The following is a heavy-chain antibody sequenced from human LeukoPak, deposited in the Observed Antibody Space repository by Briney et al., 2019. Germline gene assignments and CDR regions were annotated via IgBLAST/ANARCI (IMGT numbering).Heavy chain of an antibody. V-gene: IGHV3-23*01. CDR3: AKDLSISSGWYKGFDY. CDR1: GFTFSSYA. CDR2: INTSGGST. D-gene: IGHD6-19*01. J-gene: IGHJ4*02. Sequence: GGSLRLSCAASGFTFSSYAMSWVRQAPGKGLEWVSVINTSGGSTYYADSVRGRFTISRDNSKNTLYLQMNSLRAGDTAVYYCAKDLSISSGWYKGFDYWGQGTLVTVSS.